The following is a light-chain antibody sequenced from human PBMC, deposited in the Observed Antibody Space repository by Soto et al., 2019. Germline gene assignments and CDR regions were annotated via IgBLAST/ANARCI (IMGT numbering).Light chain of an antibody. CDR2: SNN. CDR3: GSWDDSLNGWV. J-gene: IGLJ3*02. V-gene: IGLV1-44*01. Sequence: QSVLTQPPSASGTPGQRVTISCSGSSSNIGSNTVNWYQQLPGTAPKLLIYSNNQRPSGVPERFSGSKSGTSASLVISDLQSDDEAVYYCGSWDDSLNGWVFGGGTKVTVL. CDR1: SSNIGSNT.